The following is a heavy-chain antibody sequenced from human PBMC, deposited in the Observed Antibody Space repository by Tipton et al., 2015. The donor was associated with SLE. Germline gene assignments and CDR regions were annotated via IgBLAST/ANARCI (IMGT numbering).Heavy chain of an antibody. D-gene: IGHD1/OR15-1a*01. CDR2: IYDSGST. Sequence: TLSLTCPVSGVSISRISYYWGWIRQPPGKGLEWIGFIYDSGSTNNNPSLKSRVRISLDTSKNQVSLKVTSVTPADTATYFCAGQGADEEQRATFDLWGRGTMVTVSS. J-gene: IGHJ3*01. V-gene: IGHV4-61*05. CDR3: AGQGADEEQRATFDL. CDR1: GVSISRISYY.